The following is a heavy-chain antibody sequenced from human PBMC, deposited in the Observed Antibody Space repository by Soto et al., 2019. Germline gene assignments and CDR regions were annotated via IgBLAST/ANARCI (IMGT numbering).Heavy chain of an antibody. Sequence: QVQLVQSGAEVKKPGSSVKVSCKASGGTFKNYAVTWVRLAPGQGLQRMGGVIPMFGTERYAERFQGRVTITADDSTAYMEQRSLRSEDTALYYRARSVSGVHWYFDLWGRGTQVTVSS. D-gene: IGHD3-10*01. V-gene: IGHV1-69*01. CDR2: VIPMFGTE. J-gene: IGHJ2*01. CDR1: GGTFKNYA. CDR3: ARSVSGVHWYFDL.